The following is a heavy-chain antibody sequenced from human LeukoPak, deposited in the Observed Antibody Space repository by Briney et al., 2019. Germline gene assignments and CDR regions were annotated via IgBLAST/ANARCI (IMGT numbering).Heavy chain of an antibody. CDR2: ISGSGGIT. CDR3: AKNGTTMGGTPYYYYSMDV. V-gene: IGHV3-23*01. D-gene: IGHD1-1*01. Sequence: GGSLGLSCAASGFTFSNYAMTWVRQAPGKGLEWVSAISGSGGITYYADSVKGRFTISRDNSKDTLYLQMNSLRAEDTAVYYCAKNGTTMGGTPYYYYSMDVWGKGTTVTVSS. J-gene: IGHJ6*03. CDR1: GFTFSNYA.